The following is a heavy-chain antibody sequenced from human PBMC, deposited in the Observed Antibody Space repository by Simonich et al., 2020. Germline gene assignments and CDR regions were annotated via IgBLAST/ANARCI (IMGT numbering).Heavy chain of an antibody. CDR1: GYTFSSDG. Sequence: QVQLVQSGAEVKKPGASVKVSCKASGYTFSSDGISWVRQAPGQGLEGMGWIRVCNSNTNYAQKVQGRVTMTTDTATSTPYMELRSLRSDDTAVYYCARSTTGTTAFDIWGQGTMVTVSS. CDR2: IRVCNSNT. V-gene: IGHV1-18*01. D-gene: IGHD1-1*01. J-gene: IGHJ3*02. CDR3: ARSTTGTTAFDI.